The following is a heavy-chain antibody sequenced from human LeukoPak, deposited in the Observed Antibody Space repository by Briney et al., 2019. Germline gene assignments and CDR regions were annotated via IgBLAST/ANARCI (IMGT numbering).Heavy chain of an antibody. J-gene: IGHJ4*02. V-gene: IGHV3-23*01. CDR1: GFIFRTYA. CDR2: ISGSGGSGGSA. D-gene: IGHD1-26*01. Sequence: GGSLGLSCAASGFIFRTYAMSWVRQAPGKGLEWVSAISGSGGSGGSAFYADSVKGRFTISRDNSKHTLYLQMNSLRAEDTAVYYCAKVGSGSPYYFDYWGQGTLVTVSS. CDR3: AKVGSGSPYYFDY.